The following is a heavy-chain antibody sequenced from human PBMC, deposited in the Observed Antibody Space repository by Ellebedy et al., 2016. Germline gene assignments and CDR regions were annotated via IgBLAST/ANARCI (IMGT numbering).Heavy chain of an antibody. Sequence: SETLSLTXTVSGGSVDTYYWTWMRQSPGKGLEWIGYVFYGGSTKYNPSLRSRVTISLEPSKNQFSLKVTSVAAADTAVYYCARDVCLYSSSPSFDSWGQGTLVTVSS. CDR2: VFYGGST. J-gene: IGHJ4*02. CDR1: GGSVDTYY. CDR3: ARDVCLYSSSPSFDS. V-gene: IGHV4-59*02. D-gene: IGHD6-6*01.